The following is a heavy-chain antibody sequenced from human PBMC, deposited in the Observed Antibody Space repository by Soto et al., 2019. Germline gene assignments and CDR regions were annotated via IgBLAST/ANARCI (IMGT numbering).Heavy chain of an antibody. CDR1: GGSITNSY. J-gene: IGHJ4*02. Sequence: SETLSLTCTVSGGSITNSYWSWIRLPPGTGLEWIGFSYYSGSTNYNPSLKSRVTISVDTSNNHFSLKLSSVTAADTAVYYCARDRGIAVSGTLDYWGQGALVTVSS. CDR3: ARDRGIAVSGTLDY. V-gene: IGHV4-59*01. CDR2: SYYSGST. D-gene: IGHD6-19*01.